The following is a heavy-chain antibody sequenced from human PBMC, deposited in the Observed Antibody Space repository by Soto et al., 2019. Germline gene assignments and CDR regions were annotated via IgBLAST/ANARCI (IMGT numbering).Heavy chain of an antibody. CDR1: GVSVSSYY. J-gene: IGHJ4*02. V-gene: IGHV4-59*08. CDR2: IYYSGST. Sequence: PSETLSLTCTVSGVSVSSYYWSWIRQPPGKGLEWIGYIYYSGSTNYNPSLKSRVTISVDTSKNQFSLKLSSVTAADTAVYYCARSSVQWLGGYEYYFDYWGQGTLVTVSS. CDR3: ARSSVQWLGGYEYYFDY. D-gene: IGHD6-19*01.